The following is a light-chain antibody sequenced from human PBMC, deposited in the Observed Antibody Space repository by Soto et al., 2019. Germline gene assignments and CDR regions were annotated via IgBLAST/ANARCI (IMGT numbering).Light chain of an antibody. V-gene: IGKV3-11*01. CDR3: HQRSNWPRT. CDR2: DAS. CDR1: QSVGSY. J-gene: IGKJ2*01. Sequence: EIVLTQSPATLSLSPGQRATLSCRASQSVGSYLAWYQQKPGQAPRLLIYDASNRATGIPDRFSGSGSGPDFTLTISSLEPEDFAVYYCHQRSNWPRTFGQGTKLEIK.